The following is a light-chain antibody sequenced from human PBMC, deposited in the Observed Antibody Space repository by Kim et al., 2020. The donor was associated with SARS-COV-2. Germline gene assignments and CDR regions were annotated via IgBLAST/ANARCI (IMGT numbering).Light chain of an antibody. CDR2: EAS. CDR1: QSISIS. J-gene: IGKJ1*01. Sequence: LVARVTITCRSSQSISISLAWYQQNPGKAPNLLIYEASSLQSGVPSRFSGSGSGTEFTLTISSLQPDDFATYYCQHYDVYSGTFGQGTKVDIK. CDR3: QHYDVYSGT. V-gene: IGKV1-5*01.